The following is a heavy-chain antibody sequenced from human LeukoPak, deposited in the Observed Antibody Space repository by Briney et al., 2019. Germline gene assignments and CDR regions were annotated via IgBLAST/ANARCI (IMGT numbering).Heavy chain of an antibody. D-gene: IGHD3-10*01. V-gene: IGHV4-38-2*01. CDR2: IYHSGSA. CDR1: GHSISSGYY. Sequence: PSQTLSLTWAVAGHSISSGYYWGWIRQPPGKRLEWIGSIYHSGSAFCNPSLKSRVTISVDTSKNQCSLRLSSVTAADTAVYYCARHTGDFWGQGTLVTVSS. J-gene: IGHJ4*02. CDR3: ARHTGDF.